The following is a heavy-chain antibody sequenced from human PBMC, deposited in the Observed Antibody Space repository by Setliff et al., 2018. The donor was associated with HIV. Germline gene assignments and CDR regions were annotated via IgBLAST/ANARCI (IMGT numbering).Heavy chain of an antibody. CDR1: RFTFSSYA. Sequence: PGGSLRLSCAASRFTFSSYAMSWVRQAPGKGLEWVSAISGGADSTYYADSVKGRFTISRDNSKNTLYLQMNSLRAEDTAVYNCARHGSGYDNYYWGQGTLVTVSS. CDR2: ISGGADST. V-gene: IGHV3-23*01. D-gene: IGHD5-12*01. J-gene: IGHJ4*02. CDR3: ARHGSGYDNYY.